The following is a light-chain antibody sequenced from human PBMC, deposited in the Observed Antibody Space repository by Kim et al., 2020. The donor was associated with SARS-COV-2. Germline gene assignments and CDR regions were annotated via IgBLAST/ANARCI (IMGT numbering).Light chain of an antibody. V-gene: IGLV3-19*01. CDR3: NSRDSSGNRV. CDR2: GKN. Sequence: VALGQTVRIKCQGDSRRSYYASWYQQTPGQAPVLVIYGKNNRPSGIPDRFSGSSSGNTASLTITGAQAEDEADYYCNSRDSSGNRVFGGGTQLTVL. CDR1: SRRSYY. J-gene: IGLJ3*02.